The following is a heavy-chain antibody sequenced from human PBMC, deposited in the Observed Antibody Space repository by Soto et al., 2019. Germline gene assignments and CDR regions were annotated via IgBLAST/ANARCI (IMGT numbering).Heavy chain of an antibody. CDR3: TTDPLYGSGKLFYYYYGMDV. Sequence: EVQLVESGGGLVQPGRSLRLSCAASGFTFDDYAMHWVRQAPGKGLEWVSGISWNSGSIGYADSVKGRFTISRDNAKNSLYLQMNSLKTEDTAVYYCTTDPLYGSGKLFYYYYGMDVWGQGTTVTVSS. CDR1: GFTFDDYA. J-gene: IGHJ6*02. V-gene: IGHV3-9*01. D-gene: IGHD3-10*01. CDR2: ISWNSGSI.